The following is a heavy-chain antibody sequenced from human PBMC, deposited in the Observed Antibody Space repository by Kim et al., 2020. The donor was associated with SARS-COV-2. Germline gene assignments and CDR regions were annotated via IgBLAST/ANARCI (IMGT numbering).Heavy chain of an antibody. J-gene: IGHJ5*02. CDR1: GFTFSSYA. D-gene: IGHD2-2*01. V-gene: IGHV3-23*01. CDR2: ISGSGGST. Sequence: GGSLRLSCAASGFTFSSYAMSWVRQAPGKGLEWVSAISGSGGSTYYADSVKGRFTISRDNSKNTLYLQMNSLRAEDTAVYYCAKVNCSSTSCYGGGWFDPWGQGTLVTVSS. CDR3: AKVNCSSTSCYGGGWFDP.